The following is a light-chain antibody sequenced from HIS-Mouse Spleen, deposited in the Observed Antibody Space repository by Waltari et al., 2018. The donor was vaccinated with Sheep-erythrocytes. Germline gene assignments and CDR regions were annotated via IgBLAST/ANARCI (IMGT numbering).Light chain of an antibody. Sequence: QSALTQPASVSGSPGQSITISCTGASSHVGWYNLVSWYQQHPGKAPKLMIYEGSKRPSGVSNRFSGSKSGNTASLTISGLQAEDEADYYCCSYAGSSTPWVFGGGTKLTVL. CDR1: SSHVGWYNL. CDR3: CSYAGSSTPWV. CDR2: EGS. J-gene: IGLJ3*02. V-gene: IGLV2-23*01.